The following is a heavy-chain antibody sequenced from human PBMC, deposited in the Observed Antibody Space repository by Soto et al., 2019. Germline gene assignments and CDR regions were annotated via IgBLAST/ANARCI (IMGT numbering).Heavy chain of an antibody. CDR1: GFTFSSYG. J-gene: IGHJ6*02. Sequence: VQLVESGEGVVQPGRSLRLSCAASGFTFSSYGMHWVRQAPGKGLEWVAVISYDGSNKYYADSVKGRFTISRDNSKQTLYRQMSGLRGEDTAVYYWAKDRAGSGSYYNPYYYYEGMDVWCQGTTVTVSS. V-gene: IGHV3-30*18. D-gene: IGHD3-10*01. CDR2: ISYDGSNK. CDR3: AKDRAGSGSYYNPYYYYEGMDV.